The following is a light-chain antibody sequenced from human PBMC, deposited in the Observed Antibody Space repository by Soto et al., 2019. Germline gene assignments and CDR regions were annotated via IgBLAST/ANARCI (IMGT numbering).Light chain of an antibody. V-gene: IGLV1-40*01. CDR1: RSNIGAGYD. CDR2: GNS. Sequence: QLVLTQPPSVSGAPGQRVTISCTGSRSNIGAGYDVHWYQQLPGTAPKFLIYGNSNRPSGVPDRFSGSKSGTSASLAITGLQAEDEADYYCQSYDSSLSGSVFGRGTKLTVL. CDR3: QSYDSSLSGSV. J-gene: IGLJ2*01.